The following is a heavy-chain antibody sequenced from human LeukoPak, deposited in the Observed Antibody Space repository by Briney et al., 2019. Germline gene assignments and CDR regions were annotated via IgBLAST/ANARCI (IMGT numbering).Heavy chain of an antibody. Sequence: SETLSLTCTVAGGSISSYYWSWIRQPPGKGLEWIGYIYYSGSTNYNPSLKSRVTISVDTSKNQFSLKLSSVTAADTAVYYCARAVPPKFTIFGVTGYYFDYWGQGTLVTVSS. D-gene: IGHD3-3*01. CDR1: GGSISSYY. J-gene: IGHJ4*02. CDR2: IYYSGST. CDR3: ARAVPPKFTIFGVTGYYFDY. V-gene: IGHV4-59*01.